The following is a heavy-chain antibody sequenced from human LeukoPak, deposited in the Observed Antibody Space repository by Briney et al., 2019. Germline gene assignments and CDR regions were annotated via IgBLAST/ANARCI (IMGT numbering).Heavy chain of an antibody. V-gene: IGHV4-4*07. CDR2: IYTSGST. CDR3: ARESYDFTFDP. Sequence: SETLSFTCTVSGGSISSYYWSWIRQPAGKRLEWIGRIYTSGSTNYSPSLKSRVTMSVDTSKNQFSLRLSSVTAADTAVYYCARESYDFTFDPWGQGTLVTVSS. CDR1: GGSISSYY. J-gene: IGHJ5*02. D-gene: IGHD3-3*01.